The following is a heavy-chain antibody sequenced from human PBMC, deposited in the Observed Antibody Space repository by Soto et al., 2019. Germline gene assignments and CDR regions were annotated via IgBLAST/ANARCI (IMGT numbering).Heavy chain of an antibody. Sequence: QVQLVQSGAEVKKPGASVKVSCKASGYTFTSYYMHWVRQAPGQGLEWMGIINPSGGSTSYAQKFQGRVTMPRDTSTSTVYMELSSLRSEDTAVYYCARAKNYYDSSGYYFKPNYYGMDVWGQGTTVTVSS. V-gene: IGHV1-46*01. CDR1: GYTFTSYY. CDR3: ARAKNYYDSSGYYFKPNYYGMDV. J-gene: IGHJ6*02. D-gene: IGHD3-22*01. CDR2: INPSGGST.